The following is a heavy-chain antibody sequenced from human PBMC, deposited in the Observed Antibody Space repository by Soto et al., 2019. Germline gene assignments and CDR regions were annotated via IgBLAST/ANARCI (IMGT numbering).Heavy chain of an antibody. D-gene: IGHD3-10*01. Sequence: SETLSLTCTVSGGSISSYYWSWIRQPPGKGLEWIGYIYYSGSTNYNPSLKSRVTISVDTSKNQFSLKLSSVTAADTAVYYCARGLFSETSYSGGWYYFDNWSQGTLVTVSS. CDR1: GGSISSYY. V-gene: IGHV4-59*08. CDR3: ARGLFSETSYSGGWYYFDN. J-gene: IGHJ4*02. CDR2: IYYSGST.